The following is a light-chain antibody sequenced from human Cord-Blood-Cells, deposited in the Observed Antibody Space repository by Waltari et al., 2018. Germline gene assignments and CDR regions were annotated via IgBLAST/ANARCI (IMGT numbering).Light chain of an antibody. Sequence: AFQFNEPPSSLSASVGDSVTLTCRASQGTSSTLAWYQQKPGKAPKILIYAASILESGVPSRFSVSGSGTDFTLTISSLQSEDFATYYCQQFNSYPLTFGGGTKVEIK. CDR3: QQFNSYPLT. CDR2: AAS. J-gene: IGKJ4*01. CDR1: QGTSST. V-gene: IGKV1-13*02.